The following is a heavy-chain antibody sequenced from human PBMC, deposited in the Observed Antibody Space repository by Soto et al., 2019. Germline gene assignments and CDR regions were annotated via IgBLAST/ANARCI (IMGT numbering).Heavy chain of an antibody. V-gene: IGHV4-4*02. CDR3: ARRTSYPNWFDP. CDR1: GGSISSSNW. Sequence: SETLSLTCAVSGGSISSSNWWSWVRQPPGKGLEWIGEVYHSGSTNYNPSLKSRVTISVDKSKNQFSLKLSSVTAADTAVYYRARRTSYPNWFDPWGQGTLVTVS. D-gene: IGHD2-2*01. J-gene: IGHJ5*02. CDR2: VYHSGST.